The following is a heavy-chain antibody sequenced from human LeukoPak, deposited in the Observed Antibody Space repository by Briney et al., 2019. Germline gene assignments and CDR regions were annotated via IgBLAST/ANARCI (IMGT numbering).Heavy chain of an antibody. J-gene: IGHJ4*02. D-gene: IGHD3-22*01. Sequence: ASVKVSCKASGYTFTSYGISWVRQAPGQGLEWMGWISAYNGNTNYAQKLQGRVTMTTDTSTSTAYMELRSLRSDDTAVYYCARDLNVVPYYYDSSDYYYFDYWGQGTLVTVSS. CDR2: ISAYNGNT. CDR1: GYTFTSYG. V-gene: IGHV1-18*01. CDR3: ARDLNVVPYYYDSSDYYYFDY.